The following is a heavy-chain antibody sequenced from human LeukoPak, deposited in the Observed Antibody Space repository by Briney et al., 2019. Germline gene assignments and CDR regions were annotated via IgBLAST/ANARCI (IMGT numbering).Heavy chain of an antibody. CDR1: GFTFDDYG. D-gene: IGHD1-26*01. J-gene: IGHJ6*03. Sequence: PGGSLRLSCAASGFTFDDYGMSWVRQTPGKGLEWVSGINWNGGTTGYADSVKGRFTISRDNAKNSLYLQMNSLRAEDTALYYCARCLSPGGSYFYYYVDVWGKGTTVTVSS. CDR2: INWNGGTT. CDR3: ARCLSPGGSYFYYYVDV. V-gene: IGHV3-20*04.